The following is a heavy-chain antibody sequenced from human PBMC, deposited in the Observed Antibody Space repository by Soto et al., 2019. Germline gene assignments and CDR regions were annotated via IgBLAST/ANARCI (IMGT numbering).Heavy chain of an antibody. CDR2: ISASGRDI. CDR3: AKGKTSGWYYFDY. CDR1: GFTFSNFA. J-gene: IGHJ4*02. V-gene: IGHV3-23*01. D-gene: IGHD6-19*01. Sequence: EVQLLESGGDLVQPGGSLRLSCAASGFTFSNFAMSWVRQAPGRGLEWVSGISASGRDIHYADSVKDRFTVSRDNSKNTLYIQMNSLRAEDTAIYYCAKGKTSGWYYFDYWGQGALVNVSS.